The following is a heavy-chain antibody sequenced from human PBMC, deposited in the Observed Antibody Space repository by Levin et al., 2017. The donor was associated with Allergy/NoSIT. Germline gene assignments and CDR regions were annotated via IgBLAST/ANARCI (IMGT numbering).Heavy chain of an antibody. CDR2: ISGSGGST. CDR3: ATTYYYGSGSYYTYYFDY. Sequence: GESLKISCAASGFTFSSYAMSWVRQAPGKGLEWVSAISGSGGSTYYADSVKGRFTISRDNSKNTLYLQMNSLRAEDTAVYYCATTYYYGSGSYYTYYFDYWGQGTLVTVSS. J-gene: IGHJ4*02. V-gene: IGHV3-23*01. D-gene: IGHD3-10*01. CDR1: GFTFSSYA.